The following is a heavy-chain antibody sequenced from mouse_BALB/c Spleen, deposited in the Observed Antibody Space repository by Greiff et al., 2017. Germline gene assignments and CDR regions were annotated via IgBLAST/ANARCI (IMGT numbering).Heavy chain of an antibody. CDR3: ARSDGNYLNFDD. CDR1: GYTFTSYW. D-gene: IGHD2-1*01. V-gene: IGHV1-7*01. Sequence: QVQLQQSGAELAKPGASVKMSCKASGYTFTSYWMHWVKQRPGQGLEWIGYINPSTGYTEYNQKFKDKATLTADKSSSTAYMQLSSLTSEDSAVYYCARSDGNYLNFDDWGQGTTLTVSS. CDR2: INPSTGYT. J-gene: IGHJ2*01.